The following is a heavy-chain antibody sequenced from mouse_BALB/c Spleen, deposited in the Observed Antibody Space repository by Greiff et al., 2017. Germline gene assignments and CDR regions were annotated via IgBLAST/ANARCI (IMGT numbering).Heavy chain of an antibody. J-gene: IGHJ2*01. V-gene: IGHV7-1*02. D-gene: IGHD2-1*01. Sequence: EVNVVESGGGLVQPGGSLRLSCATSGFTFSDFYMEWVRQPPGKRLEWIAASRNKANDYTTEYSASVKGRFIVSRDTSQSILYLQMNALRAEDTAIYYCARDAYGNSFDYWGQGTTLTVSS. CDR1: GFTFSDFY. CDR2: SRNKANDYTT. CDR3: ARDAYGNSFDY.